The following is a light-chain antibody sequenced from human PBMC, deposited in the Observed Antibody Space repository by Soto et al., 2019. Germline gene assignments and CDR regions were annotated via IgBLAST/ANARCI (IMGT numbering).Light chain of an antibody. J-gene: IGKJ3*01. CDR3: QQRSNWPPFT. CDR1: QSVSSY. V-gene: IGKV3-11*01. CDR2: DAS. Sequence: EIVLTQSPATLSLSPGERATLSCRASQSVSSYLAWYQQKPGQAPRLLIYDASNRATGIPPRFSGSGSGTDFTLTISSLEPEDFAVYYCQQRSNWPPFTFGPGTKVEIK.